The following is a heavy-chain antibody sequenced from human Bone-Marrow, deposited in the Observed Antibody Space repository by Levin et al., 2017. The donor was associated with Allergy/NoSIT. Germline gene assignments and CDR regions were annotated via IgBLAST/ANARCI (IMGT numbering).Heavy chain of an antibody. Sequence: SCAVFGFTFDNYWMRWVRQTPGKGLESVANIKNDGSETYYVDSVKGRFTISRDNAKNSLHLQMNSLIAEDTAVYYCATAVRRIPFDYWGQGTLVTVSS. D-gene: IGHD2-21*01. J-gene: IGHJ4*02. CDR3: ATAVRRIPFDY. V-gene: IGHV3-7*01. CDR1: GFTFDNYW. CDR2: IKNDGSET.